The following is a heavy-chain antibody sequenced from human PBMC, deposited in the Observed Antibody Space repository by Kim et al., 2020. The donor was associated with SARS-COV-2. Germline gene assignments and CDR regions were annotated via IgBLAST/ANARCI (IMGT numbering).Heavy chain of an antibody. J-gene: IGHJ4*01. CDR1: GYTFSNYA. CDR2: INAGSGNT. V-gene: IGHV1-3*01. Sequence: ASVKVSCKASGYTFSNYAMHWVRQAPGQRLEWMGWINAGSGNTEYSQKFQGRLIITRDTSASTAYLELSSLRSEDTAVYYCARGGAVFRSLVWLSSYFDY. D-gene: IGHD3-3*01. CDR3: ARGGAVFRSLVWLSSYFDY.